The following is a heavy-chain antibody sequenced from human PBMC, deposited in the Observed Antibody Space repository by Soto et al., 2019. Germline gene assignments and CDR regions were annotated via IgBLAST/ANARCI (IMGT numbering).Heavy chain of an antibody. Sequence: XSVKVSGNASGYTFTCYEIIGVRQAPGQRLEWMGWINAGNGNTKYSQKFQGRVAITRDTSASTAYMELSSLRSEDTAVYYCAFGAAAGTSAFDIWGQGTMVTVSS. CDR3: AFGAAAGTSAFDI. V-gene: IGHV1-3*01. CDR2: INAGNGNT. D-gene: IGHD6-13*01. J-gene: IGHJ3*02. CDR1: GYTFTCYE.